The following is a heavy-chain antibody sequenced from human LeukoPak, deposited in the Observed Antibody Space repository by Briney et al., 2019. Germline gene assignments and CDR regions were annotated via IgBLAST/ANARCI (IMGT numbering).Heavy chain of an antibody. CDR1: GDSVSSANTA. D-gene: IGHD7-27*01. CDR3: ARGWGFDF. V-gene: IGHV6-1*01. CDR2: TYYRSKWYT. J-gene: IGHJ4*02. Sequence: SQTLSLTCAISGDSVSSANTAWHWIRQSPSRGLEWLGRTYYRSKWYTDYAVSVKSRIIINPDTSKNQFSLQLNSLTPEDTAVYYCARGWGFDFWGQGTLVTVSS.